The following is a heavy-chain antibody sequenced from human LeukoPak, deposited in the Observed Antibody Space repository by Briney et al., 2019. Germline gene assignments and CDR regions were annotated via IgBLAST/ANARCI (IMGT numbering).Heavy chain of an antibody. CDR1: GFTFSSYG. CDR2: ISHDGTNT. CDR3: AETGPTDF. Sequence: PGRSLSLSCAASGFTFSSYGMHWVRQAPGKGLEWVAAISHDGTNTHYAESVKGRFTIPRDNSKNMLYLQMNSLRAEDTALYYCAETGPTDFWGQGTLVTVSS. J-gene: IGHJ4*02. V-gene: IGHV3-30*03. D-gene: IGHD3-9*01.